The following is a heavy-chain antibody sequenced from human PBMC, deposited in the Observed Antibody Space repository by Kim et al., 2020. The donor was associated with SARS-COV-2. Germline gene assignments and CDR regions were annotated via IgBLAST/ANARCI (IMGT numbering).Heavy chain of an antibody. CDR2: INPNSGGT. V-gene: IGHV1-2*02. J-gene: IGHJ4*02. D-gene: IGHD5-18*01. Sequence: ASVKVSCKASGYTFTGYYMHWVRQAPGQGLEWMGWINPNSGGTNYAQKFQGRVTMTRDTSISTAYMELSRLRADDTAVYYCAREPRGYSYAREPFDYWGQGTLVTVSS. CDR3: AREPRGYSYAREPFDY. CDR1: GYTFTGYY.